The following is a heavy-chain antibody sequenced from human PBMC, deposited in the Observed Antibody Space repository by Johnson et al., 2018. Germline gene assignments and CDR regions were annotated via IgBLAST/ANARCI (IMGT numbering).Heavy chain of an antibody. CDR1: GFTFSSYD. CDR3: ARDGGRYYYYYYMDV. CDR2: IGTAGDT. J-gene: IGHJ6*03. D-gene: IGHD3-3*01. V-gene: IGHV3-13*01. Sequence: VQLVESGGGLVKXGGSLRLXCAASGFTFSSYDMHWVRQATGKGLEWVSAIGTAGDTYYPGSVKGRFTISRANSKNTLYLQMNSRRAEETAVYYCARDGGRYYYYYYMDVWGKGTTVTVSS.